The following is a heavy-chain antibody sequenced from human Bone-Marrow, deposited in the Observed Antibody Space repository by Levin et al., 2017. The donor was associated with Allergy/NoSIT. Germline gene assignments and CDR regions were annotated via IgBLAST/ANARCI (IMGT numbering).Heavy chain of an antibody. CDR2: ISSSDGRT. CDR1: GFTFNNYA. V-gene: IGHV3-23*01. D-gene: IGHD2-2*01. J-gene: IGHJ3*02. Sequence: LSLTCAASGFTFNNYAMTWVRQAPGKGLEWVSAISSSDGRTYYADSVKGRFTISRDNSKTTLSLQMSSLRAEDTAVYYCAKDRIGTVPDAFDIWGQGTRVTVSS. CDR3: AKDRIGTVPDAFDI.